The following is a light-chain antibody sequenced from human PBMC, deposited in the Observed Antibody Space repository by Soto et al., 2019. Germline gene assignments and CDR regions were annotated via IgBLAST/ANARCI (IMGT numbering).Light chain of an antibody. Sequence: IGGTQTPATLSLYTRETATLSCMASQSVSGYIGWYQQKPGQAPRLLIYADSNRATGIPARFSGSGSGTDFTLTISSLEPEDFSVYYCQQRYNWPITFGQGRRL. CDR2: ADS. CDR3: QQRYNWPIT. J-gene: IGKJ5*01. V-gene: IGKV3-11*01. CDR1: QSVSGY.